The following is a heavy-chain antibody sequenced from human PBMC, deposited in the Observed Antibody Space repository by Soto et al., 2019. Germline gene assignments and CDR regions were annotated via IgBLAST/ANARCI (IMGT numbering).Heavy chain of an antibody. CDR1: GGTFSSYA. V-gene: IGHV1-69*01. CDR3: ATTWEDSSGYYYTAGDY. Sequence: QVQLVQSGAEVKKPGSSVKVSCKASGGTFSSYAISWVRQAPGQGLEWMGGIIPIFGTANYAQKFQGRVTITADESTSTADMELSSLRSEDTAVYYCATTWEDSSGYYYTAGDYWGQGTLVTVSS. CDR2: IIPIFGTA. D-gene: IGHD3-22*01. J-gene: IGHJ4*02.